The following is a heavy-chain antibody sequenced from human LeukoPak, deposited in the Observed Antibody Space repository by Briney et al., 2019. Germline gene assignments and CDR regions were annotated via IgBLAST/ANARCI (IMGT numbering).Heavy chain of an antibody. CDR3: ASGAGDWNAFAI. CDR2: IYMAGST. J-gene: IGHJ3*02. Sequence: GGSLRLSCVASGFTVSRNYMSWVRQAPGKGVEWGSVIYMAGSTYYADSVKARFTISRDNSKNTLYLQMNSLRAEDTAVYYCASGAGDWNAFAIWGQGTMVTVSS. CDR1: GFTVSRNY. D-gene: IGHD2-21*02. V-gene: IGHV3-66*01.